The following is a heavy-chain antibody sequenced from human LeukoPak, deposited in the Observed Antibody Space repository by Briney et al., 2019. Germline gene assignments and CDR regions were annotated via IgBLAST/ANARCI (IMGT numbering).Heavy chain of an antibody. D-gene: IGHD1-1*01. CDR1: GFTFSSYE. CDR3: AREVQLERLGFGKEGSAFDY. V-gene: IGHV3-48*03. J-gene: IGHJ4*02. Sequence: GGSLRLSCAASGFTFSSYEMNWVRQAPGKGLEWVSYISSSGSTIYYADSVKGRFTISRDNAKNSLYLQMNSLRAEDTAVYYCAREVQLERLGFGKEGSAFDYWGQGTLVTVSS. CDR2: ISSSGSTI.